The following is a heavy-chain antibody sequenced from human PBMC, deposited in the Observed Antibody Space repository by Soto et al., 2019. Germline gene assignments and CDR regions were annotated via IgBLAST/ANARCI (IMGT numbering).Heavy chain of an antibody. J-gene: IGHJ2*01. D-gene: IGHD1-26*01. Sequence: ASGKVSCKASGYTFTSSAMHWVRQAPGQRLEWMGWINAGNGNTKYSQKFQGRVTITRDTSASTAYMELSSLRSEDTAVYYCARGGSLYWFFDLWGRGTLVTVSS. CDR3: ARGGSLYWFFDL. CDR2: INAGNGNT. CDR1: GYTFTSSA. V-gene: IGHV1-3*01.